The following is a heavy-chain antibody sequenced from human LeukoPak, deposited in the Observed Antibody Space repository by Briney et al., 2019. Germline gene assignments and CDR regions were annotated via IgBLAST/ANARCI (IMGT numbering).Heavy chain of an antibody. D-gene: IGHD3-3*01. CDR3: ARDDFWSGFNWFDP. CDR1: GGSFSGYY. Sequence: SETLSLTCAIYGGSFSGYYWSWIRQPPGKGLEWIGEINHSGGTNYNPSLKSRLTISVDTSKIQFSLKLSSVTAADTAVYYCARDDFWSGFNWFDPWGQGTLVTVSS. V-gene: IGHV4-34*01. CDR2: INHSGGT. J-gene: IGHJ5*02.